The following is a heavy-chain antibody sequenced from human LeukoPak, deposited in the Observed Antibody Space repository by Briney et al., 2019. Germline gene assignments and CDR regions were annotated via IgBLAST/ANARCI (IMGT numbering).Heavy chain of an antibody. CDR2: IIPIFGTA. V-gene: IGHV1-69*13. Sequence: SVRVSCKASGGTFSSYAISWVRQAPGQGLEWMGGIIPIFGTANYAQKFQGRVTITADESTSTAYMELSSLRSEDTAVYYCARGWVGYYDSSPPRMDVWGQGTTVTVSS. D-gene: IGHD3-22*01. CDR1: GGTFSSYA. CDR3: ARGWVGYYDSSPPRMDV. J-gene: IGHJ6*02.